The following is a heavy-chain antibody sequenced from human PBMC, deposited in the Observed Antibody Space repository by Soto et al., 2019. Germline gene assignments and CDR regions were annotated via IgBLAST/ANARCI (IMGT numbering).Heavy chain of an antibody. J-gene: IGHJ4*02. V-gene: IGHV3-43*01. Sequence: EVQLVESGGVVVQPGGSLRLSCAASGFSFDDYTMHWVRQAPGKGLEWVSLISWDGYNTYYADSVKGRFTISRDKSTNSLYLQMNSLRTVDTAVYYFAKDNGLVGGKDYWGQGTLVTVSS. CDR2: ISWDGYNT. CDR3: AKDNGLVGGKDY. D-gene: IGHD1-26*01. CDR1: GFSFDDYT.